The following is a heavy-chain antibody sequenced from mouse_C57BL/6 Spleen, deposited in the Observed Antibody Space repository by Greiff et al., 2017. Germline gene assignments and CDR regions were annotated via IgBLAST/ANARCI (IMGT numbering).Heavy chain of an antibody. CDR1: GYTFTDYE. D-gene: IGHD2-1*01. CDR2: IDPETGGT. V-gene: IGHV1-15*01. CDR3: TIIYYGNPFAY. J-gene: IGHJ3*01. Sequence: VQLQQSGAELVRPGASVTLSCKASGYTFTDYEMHWVKQTPVHGLEWIGAIDPETGGTAYNQKFKGKAILTADKSSSTAYMELRSLTSEDSAVYYCTIIYYGNPFAYWGQGALVTVAA.